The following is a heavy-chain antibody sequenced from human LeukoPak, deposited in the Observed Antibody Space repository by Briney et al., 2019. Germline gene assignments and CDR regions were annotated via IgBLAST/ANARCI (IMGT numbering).Heavy chain of an antibody. CDR1: GFTFSSYA. Sequence: GGSLRLSCAASGFTFSSYAMSWVRQAPGKGLEWVSAISGSGGSTYYADSAKGRFTISRDNSKNTLYLQMNSLRAEDTAVYYCAKSREDYYGSGSYPMDVWGQGTTVTVSS. V-gene: IGHV3-23*01. J-gene: IGHJ6*02. D-gene: IGHD3-10*01. CDR3: AKSREDYYGSGSYPMDV. CDR2: ISGSGGST.